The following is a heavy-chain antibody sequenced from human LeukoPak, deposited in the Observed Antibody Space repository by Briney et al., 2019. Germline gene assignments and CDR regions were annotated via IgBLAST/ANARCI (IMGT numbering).Heavy chain of an antibody. V-gene: IGHV4-59*08. J-gene: IGHJ4*02. CDR2: ISSAGCT. CDR3: VRHVGGTTYDH. Sequence: PADTLSLTCTVSGGSIISYYWSWIRQPPGMRLEWIGYISSAGCTIYNSSLKSRVTISVDTPNNRFSLNLHSVTAADTAVYYCVRHVGGTTYDHWGQGILVTVSS. CDR1: GGSIISYY. D-gene: IGHD1-1*01.